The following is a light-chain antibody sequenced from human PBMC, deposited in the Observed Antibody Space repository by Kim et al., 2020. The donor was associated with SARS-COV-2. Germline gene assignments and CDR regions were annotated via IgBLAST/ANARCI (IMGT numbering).Light chain of an antibody. Sequence: GQGVTISCTGSTSNIGAGYNVPWYQQLPGTAPKLLIYGNNNRPSGVPDRFSGSNSGPSASLAITGLQAADEADYYCQSFDSSLREVFGGGTQLTVL. CDR2: GNN. CDR1: TSNIGAGYN. CDR3: QSFDSSLREV. V-gene: IGLV1-40*01. J-gene: IGLJ2*01.